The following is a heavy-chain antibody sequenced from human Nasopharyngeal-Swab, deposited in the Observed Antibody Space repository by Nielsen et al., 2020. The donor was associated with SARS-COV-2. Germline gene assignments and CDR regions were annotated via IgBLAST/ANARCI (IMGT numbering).Heavy chain of an antibody. CDR2: ISGSGGST. D-gene: IGHD3-9*01. J-gene: IGHJ6*02. Sequence: GESLKISCAASGFTFSSYAMSWVRQAPGKGLEWVSAISGSGGSTYYADSVKGRFTISRDNSKNALYLQMNSLSAEDTAVYYCAKDLPYYDILTGYYSYYYGMDVWGQGTTVTVSS. V-gene: IGHV3-23*01. CDR1: GFTFSSYA. CDR3: AKDLPYYDILTGYYSYYYGMDV.